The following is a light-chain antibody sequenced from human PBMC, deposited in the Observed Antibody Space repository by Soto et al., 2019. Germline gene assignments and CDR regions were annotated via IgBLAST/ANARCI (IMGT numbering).Light chain of an antibody. CDR3: CSFTSTGTLL. J-gene: IGLJ3*02. V-gene: IGLV2-14*01. CDR1: SNDIGTYNS. Sequence: QSALAQPASVSGSPGQSISIPCTGTSNDIGTYNSVSWYQQPPGEAPKLIIFDVSNRPSGVSDRFSGSKSGTTASLSISGLQAEDEADYYCCSFTSTGTLLFGGGTKLTVL. CDR2: DVS.